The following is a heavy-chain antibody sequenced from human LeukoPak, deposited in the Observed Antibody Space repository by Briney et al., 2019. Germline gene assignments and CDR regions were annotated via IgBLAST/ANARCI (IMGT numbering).Heavy chain of an antibody. CDR2: ISACNGRT. V-gene: IGHV1-18*01. D-gene: IGHD6-13*01. CDR3: ARCESGSSWPWELGNN. CDR1: GYTFTSYA. Sequence: ASVMVSCKASGYTFTSYAITWVRQAPGQGLEWMGWISACNGRTNYAQNLQDRVTLTIDTSTSTAYMELRSLKSDDTAVYFCARCESGSSWPWELGNNWGQGTPVTVSS. J-gene: IGHJ4*02.